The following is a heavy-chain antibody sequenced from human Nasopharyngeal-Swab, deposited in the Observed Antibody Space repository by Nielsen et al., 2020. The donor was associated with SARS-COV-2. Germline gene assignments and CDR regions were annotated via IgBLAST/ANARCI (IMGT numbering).Heavy chain of an antibody. CDR1: GFFFSDSA. CDR3: TTDFYFDY. V-gene: IGHV3-73*01. Sequence: GGSLRLSCAASGFFFSDSAMHWVRQASGKGLEWVGHIRTKPNNFATAYAASVKGRFTISRDDSKNTAFLQMDSLKTEDSALYYCTTDFYFDYWGQGTLVTVSS. J-gene: IGHJ4*02. CDR2: IRTKPNNFAT.